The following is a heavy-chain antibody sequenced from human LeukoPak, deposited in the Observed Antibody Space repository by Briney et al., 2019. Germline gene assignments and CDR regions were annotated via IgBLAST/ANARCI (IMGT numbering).Heavy chain of an antibody. V-gene: IGHV1-2*02. J-gene: IGHJ4*02. CDR3: ARDRYTYGEIDY. CDR2: INPNSGDT. D-gene: IGHD5-18*01. Sequence: GASVKVSCKTSGYTFTINYIHWVRQAPGQGLEWMGWINPNSGDTNSAQKFQGRITMTRDTSITTAYMELSSLGSDDTAFYYCARDRYTYGEIDYWGQGTLVTVSS. CDR1: GYTFTINY.